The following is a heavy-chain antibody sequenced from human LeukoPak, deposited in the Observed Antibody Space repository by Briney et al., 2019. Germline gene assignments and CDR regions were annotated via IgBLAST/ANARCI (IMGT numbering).Heavy chain of an antibody. CDR3: PRDPAENYYDSSGTDY. D-gene: IGHD3-22*01. CDR2: ISSSSSTI. CDR1: GFTFSSYS. V-gene: IGHV3-48*02. J-gene: IGHJ4*02. Sequence: GGSLRLSCAASGFTFSSYSMNWVRQAPGKGLEWVSYISSSSSTIYYADSVKGRFTISRDNAKNSLYLQMNSLRDEDTAVYYCPRDPAENYYDSSGTDYWGQGTLVTVSS.